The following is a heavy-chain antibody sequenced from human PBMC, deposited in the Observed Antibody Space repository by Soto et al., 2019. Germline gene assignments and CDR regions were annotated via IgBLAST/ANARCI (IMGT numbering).Heavy chain of an antibody. CDR1: GYTFTSNW. D-gene: IGHD3-16*01. Sequence: PGESLKISCKGSGYTFTSNWIGWVRQMPGKGLEWMGIIYPGDSETRYSPSFQGQVTISADKSINTAYLQWSSLKASDTAIYYCSRTFGGRLYSFDFWGQGTLVTVSS. J-gene: IGHJ4*02. CDR3: SRTFGGRLYSFDF. V-gene: IGHV5-51*01. CDR2: IYPGDSET.